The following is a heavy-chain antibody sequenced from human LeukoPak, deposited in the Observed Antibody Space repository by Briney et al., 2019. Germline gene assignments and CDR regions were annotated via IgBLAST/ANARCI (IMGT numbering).Heavy chain of an antibody. CDR2: MNPNSGDA. Sequence: ASVKVSCKASGYTFTNYEINRVRQATGHGLEWMGWMNPNSGDAAYAQTFQGRITMTRSTSITTAYMELSGLRSEDTAVYYCARGLGSYDSSELTWPMISFWGQGTQVTVSS. CDR3: ARGLGSYDSSELTWPMISF. CDR1: GYTFTNYE. J-gene: IGHJ4*02. D-gene: IGHD3-22*01. V-gene: IGHV1-8*01.